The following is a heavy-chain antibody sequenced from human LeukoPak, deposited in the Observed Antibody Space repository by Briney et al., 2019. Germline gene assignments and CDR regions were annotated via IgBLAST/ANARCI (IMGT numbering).Heavy chain of an antibody. CDR3: ARDGAGRGSGWYGFGY. D-gene: IGHD6-19*01. CDR2: ISYDGSNK. Sequence: GGSLRLSCAASGFTLSSYAMHWVRQAPGKGLEWVAVISYDGSNKYYADSVKGRFTISRDNSKNTLYLQMNSLRAEDTAVYYCARDGAGRGSGWYGFGYWGQGTLVTVSS. CDR1: GFTLSSYA. J-gene: IGHJ4*02. V-gene: IGHV3-30-3*01.